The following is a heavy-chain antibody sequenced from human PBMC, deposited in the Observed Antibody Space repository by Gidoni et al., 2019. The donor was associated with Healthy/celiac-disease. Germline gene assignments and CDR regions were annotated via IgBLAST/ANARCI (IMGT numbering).Heavy chain of an antibody. CDR2: ISLNSGSI. J-gene: IGHJ4*02. CDR1: GFTFDAYA. CDR3: AKDSAPYGSGSYFDY. V-gene: IGHV3-9*01. D-gene: IGHD3-10*01. Sequence: EVQLVESGGGLVQPGRSLRLSCAAPGFTFDAYAMHWVRQAPGKGPGWVSGISLNSGSIGYADSVKGRFTISRDNAKNSLYLQMNSLRAEDTALYYCAKDSAPYGSGSYFDYWGQGTLVTVSS.